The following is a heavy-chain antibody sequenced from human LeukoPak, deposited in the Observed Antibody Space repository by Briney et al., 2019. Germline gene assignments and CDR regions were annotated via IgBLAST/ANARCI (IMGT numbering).Heavy chain of an antibody. D-gene: IGHD6-13*01. CDR1: GFTFSSYW. CDR3: ARFLASPRYSSSPGP. V-gene: IGHV3-74*01. CDR2: INSDGSST. Sequence: GGSLRLSCAASGFTFSSYWMHWVRQAPGKGLVWVSRINSDGSSTSYADSVKGRFTISRDNAKNTLYLQMNSLRAEDTAVYYCARFLASPRYSSSPGPWGQGTLVTVSS. J-gene: IGHJ5*02.